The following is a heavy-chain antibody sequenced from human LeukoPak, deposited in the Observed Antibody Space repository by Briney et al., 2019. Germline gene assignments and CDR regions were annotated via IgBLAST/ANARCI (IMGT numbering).Heavy chain of an antibody. CDR2: IIPIFGTA. V-gene: IGHV1-69*13. CDR3: AREGSYGANWFDP. J-gene: IGHJ5*02. D-gene: IGHD5-18*01. CDR1: GGTFSSYA. Sequence: ASVKVSCKASGGTFSSYAISWVRQAPGQGLEWMGGIIPIFGTANYAQKFQGRVTITADESTSTAYMELSSLRSEDTAVYYCAREGSYGANWFDPWGQGTLVTVSS.